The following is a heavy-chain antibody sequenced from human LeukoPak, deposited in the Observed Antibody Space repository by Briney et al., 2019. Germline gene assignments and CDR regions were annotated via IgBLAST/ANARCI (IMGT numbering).Heavy chain of an antibody. Sequence: GGSLRLSCAASQFTFSSYSMNWVRQAPGKGLEWVSSINRGATHIYYADSLRGRFIISRDDAKNSLYLQMNSMRAEDTDVYYCVRLRRNSDSSGYYYYYDYWGQGTLVTVSS. CDR1: QFTFSSYS. D-gene: IGHD3-22*01. CDR2: INRGATHI. J-gene: IGHJ4*02. CDR3: VRLRRNSDSSGYYYYYDY. V-gene: IGHV3-21*01.